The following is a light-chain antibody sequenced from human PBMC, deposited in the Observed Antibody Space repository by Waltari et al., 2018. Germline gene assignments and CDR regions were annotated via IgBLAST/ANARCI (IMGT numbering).Light chain of an antibody. V-gene: IGLV4-69*01. CDR1: SGHSSNV. Sequence: QLVLTQSPSASASLGASVKLTCTLSSGHSSNVIAWLQEQPGKGPRYLMKVNSDGSHSKGDEIPDRLSGSNSGAERYLTISSLQSEDEADYYCQTGGHGTWVFGGGTKLTVL. J-gene: IGLJ3*02. CDR3: QTGGHGTWV. CDR2: VNSDGSH.